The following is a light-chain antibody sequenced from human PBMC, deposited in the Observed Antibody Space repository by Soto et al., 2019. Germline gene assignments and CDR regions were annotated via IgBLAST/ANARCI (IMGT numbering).Light chain of an antibody. CDR1: QSLSSN. V-gene: IGKV3D-15*01. CDR2: GAS. J-gene: IGKJ5*01. CDR3: QQYNNWPIT. Sequence: EIVMTQSPATLSVSPEERATLSCRASQSLSSNLAWYQQKPGQAPRHLIHGASTRATGIPARFSGSGPGTEFTLTISSLQSEDCAVYYCQQYNNWPITFGQGTRLEIK.